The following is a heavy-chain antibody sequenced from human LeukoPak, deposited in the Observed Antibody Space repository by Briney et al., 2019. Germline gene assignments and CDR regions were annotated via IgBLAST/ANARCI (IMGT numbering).Heavy chain of an antibody. V-gene: IGHV3-23*01. J-gene: IGHJ4*02. Sequence: GGSLRLSCAASGFTFSSYAMSWVRQAPGKGLEWVSAISGSGGSTYYADSVKGLFTISRDNSKNTLYLQMNSLRAEDTAVYYCAKVVPLDILTGYLDYWGQGTLVTVSS. CDR3: AKVVPLDILTGYLDY. D-gene: IGHD3-9*01. CDR2: ISGSGGST. CDR1: GFTFSSYA.